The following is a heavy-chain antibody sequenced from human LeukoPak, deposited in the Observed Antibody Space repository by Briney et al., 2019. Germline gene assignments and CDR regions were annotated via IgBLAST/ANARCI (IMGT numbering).Heavy chain of an antibody. Sequence: ASVKVSCKASGYTFTSYGISWLRQAPGQGLEWMGWSSAYNGNTNYAQKLQGRVTMTTDTSTSTAYMELRSLRSDDTAVYYCARDRCIVGATGAEEFVYWGQGTLVTVSS. CDR2: SSAYNGNT. CDR3: ARDRCIVGATGAEEFVY. J-gene: IGHJ4*02. D-gene: IGHD1-26*01. CDR1: GYTFTSYG. V-gene: IGHV1-18*01.